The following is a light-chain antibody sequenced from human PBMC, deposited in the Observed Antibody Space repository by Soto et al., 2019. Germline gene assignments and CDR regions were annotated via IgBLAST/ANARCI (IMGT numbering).Light chain of an antibody. J-gene: IGKJ1*01. V-gene: IGKV1-5*01. CDR3: QQYNSNPPWT. Sequence: DIPMTQSPSPLSTSVGDRVTITCRASQSISHLLAWYQQKPGKAPNLLIYDASTLYSGVPSRFSGIGSGTEFTLTITSLQPDDFATYYWQQYNSNPPWTFGQGTKVE. CDR1: QSISHL. CDR2: DAS.